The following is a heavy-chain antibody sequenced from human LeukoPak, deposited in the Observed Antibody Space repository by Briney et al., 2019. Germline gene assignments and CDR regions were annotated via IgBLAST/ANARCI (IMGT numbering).Heavy chain of an antibody. D-gene: IGHD3-22*01. V-gene: IGHV4-34*01. CDR2: INHSGST. CDR3: ARGPQWLDAFDI. CDR1: GGSFSGYY. J-gene: IGHJ3*02. Sequence: SETLSLTCAVYGGSFSGYYWSWIRQPPGKGLEWIGEINHSGSTNYNPSLKSRVTISVDTPKNQFSLKLSSVTAADTAVYYCARGPQWLDAFDIWGQGTMVTVSS.